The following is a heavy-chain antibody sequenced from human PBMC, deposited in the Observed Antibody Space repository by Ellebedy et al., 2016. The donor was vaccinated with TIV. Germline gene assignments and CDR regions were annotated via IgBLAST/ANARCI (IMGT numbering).Heavy chain of an antibody. D-gene: IGHD2-21*01. CDR2: ISAYNGNT. CDR3: ARDNAKMRGIYPD. CDR1: GYTFTSYG. Sequence: AASVKVSCKTSGYTFTSYGISWVRQAPGQGLEWMGLISAYNGNTNYAPNLQGRVTMTTDTSTSTAYMDLRRLRSADTAVYYCARDNAKMRGIYPDWGQGTLVTVSS. J-gene: IGHJ4*02. V-gene: IGHV1-18*01.